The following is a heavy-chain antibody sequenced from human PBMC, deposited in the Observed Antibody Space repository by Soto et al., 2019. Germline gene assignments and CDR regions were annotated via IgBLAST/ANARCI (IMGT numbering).Heavy chain of an antibody. J-gene: IGHJ4*02. CDR2: IYPGDSAT. CDR3: VSTINGYFEY. Sequence: PGESLKISCTGSGHSFVTHWIGWVRQMPGKGLEWMGIIYPGDSATKYSPSFQGQVTISADKSISTAYLQWSSLKAADTALYYCVSTINGYFEYWGQGTLVTVSS. D-gene: IGHD3-9*01. V-gene: IGHV5-51*01. CDR1: GHSFVTHW.